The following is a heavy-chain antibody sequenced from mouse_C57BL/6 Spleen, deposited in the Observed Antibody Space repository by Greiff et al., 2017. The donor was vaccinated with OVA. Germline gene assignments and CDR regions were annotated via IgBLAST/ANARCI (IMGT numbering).Heavy chain of an antibody. J-gene: IGHJ2*01. D-gene: IGHD1-1*01. Sequence: EVQLQQSGPELVKPGASVKISCKASGYTFTDYYMNWVKQSHGKSLEWIGDINPNNGGTSYNQKFKGKATLTVDKSSSKAYMELRSLTSEESAVYYCARWGCSSSFDYWGQGTTLTVSS. CDR2: INPNNGGT. CDR3: ARWGCSSSFDY. CDR1: GYTFTDYY. V-gene: IGHV1-26*01.